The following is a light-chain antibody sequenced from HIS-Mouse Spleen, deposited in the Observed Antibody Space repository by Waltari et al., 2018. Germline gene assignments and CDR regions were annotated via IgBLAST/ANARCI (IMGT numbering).Light chain of an antibody. J-gene: IGLJ3*02. CDR1: SSDVGGYNY. CDR3: CSYAGSYTWV. Sequence: QSALTQPRSVSGSPGQSVTISCTGTSSDVGGYNYVSWYQQHPGKAPKLMIYDVSKRPPGVPDRFPGAKSGNTASLTISGLQAEDAADYYCCSYAGSYTWVFGGGTKLTVL. V-gene: IGLV2-11*01. CDR2: DVS.